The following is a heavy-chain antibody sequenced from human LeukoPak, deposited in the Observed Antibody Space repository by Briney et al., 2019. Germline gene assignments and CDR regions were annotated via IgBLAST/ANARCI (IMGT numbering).Heavy chain of an antibody. CDR3: ARGSRNYVDYSGYYSY. J-gene: IGHJ4*02. CDR1: GYTFTSYY. V-gene: IGHV1-46*01. Sequence: ASVKVSCKASGYTFTSYYMHWVRQAPGQGLEWMGIINPSGGSTSYAQKFQGRVTMTRDMSASTVYMELSSLRTEDMAVYYCARGSRNYVDYSGYYSYWGQGTLLTVSS. CDR2: INPSGGST. D-gene: IGHD3-22*01.